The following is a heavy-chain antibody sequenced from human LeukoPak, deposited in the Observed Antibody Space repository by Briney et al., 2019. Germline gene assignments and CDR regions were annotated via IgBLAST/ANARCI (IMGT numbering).Heavy chain of an antibody. V-gene: IGHV3-48*02. CDR2: ISSSSITT. D-gene: IGHD6-6*01. Sequence: PGGSLRLSCVGSGFTFSNYGMNWVRQASGRGLEWVSYISSSSITTSYADSVKGRFTISRDNAKNSLYLQINSLRDEDTAVYYCARGGAARPDYWGQGTLVTVSS. J-gene: IGHJ4*02. CDR1: GFTFSNYG. CDR3: ARGGAARPDY.